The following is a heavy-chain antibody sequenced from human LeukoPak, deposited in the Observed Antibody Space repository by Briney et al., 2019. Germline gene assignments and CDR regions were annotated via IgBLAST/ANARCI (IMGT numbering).Heavy chain of an antibody. CDR1: GFTVSSKY. Sequence: GGSLRLSCAASGFTVSSKYMSWVRQAPGKGLEWVSVFYSGGDTHYADSVKGRFTISRDNSKNTLYLQMNSLRAEDTAVYYCARDSTGYWYFDLWGRGTLVSVSS. D-gene: IGHD3-3*02. CDR3: ARDSTGYWYFDL. J-gene: IGHJ2*01. V-gene: IGHV3-53*01. CDR2: FYSGGDT.